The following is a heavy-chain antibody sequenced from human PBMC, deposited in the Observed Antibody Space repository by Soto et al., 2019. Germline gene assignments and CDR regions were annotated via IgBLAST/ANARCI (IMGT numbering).Heavy chain of an antibody. J-gene: IGHJ6*02. V-gene: IGHV2-5*02. Sequence: QITLKESGPTLVKPTETLTLTCTFSGFSLSTGGLGVGWVRQPPGKALEWLALIYWDDDKRYSPSLKSRLSISRDTSNNQVVLTMTDMDPVDTATYYCIHSQCGGDCLPSYSSHYYSGMDVWGQGTTVTVSS. CDR3: IHSQCGGDCLPSYSSHYYSGMDV. D-gene: IGHD2-21*02. CDR1: GFSLSTGGLG. CDR2: IYWDDDK.